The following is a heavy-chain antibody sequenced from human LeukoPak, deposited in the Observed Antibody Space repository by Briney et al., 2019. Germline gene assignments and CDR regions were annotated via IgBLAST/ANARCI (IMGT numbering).Heavy chain of an antibody. CDR1: GFTFSAYY. Sequence: GGSLRLSCAASGFTFSAYYMSWIRQAPGKGLEWVSSISSNISTTYYADSVKGRFTISRENAKNSLYLQMNSLRVEDTAVYYCARDRSGYARYYGMDVWGQGTTVTVPS. D-gene: IGHD5-12*01. CDR2: ISSNISTT. V-gene: IGHV3-11*01. J-gene: IGHJ6*02. CDR3: ARDRSGYARYYGMDV.